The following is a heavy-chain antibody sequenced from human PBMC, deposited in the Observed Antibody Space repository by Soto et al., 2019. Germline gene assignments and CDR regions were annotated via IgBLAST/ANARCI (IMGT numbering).Heavy chain of an antibody. CDR1: GGSVSSGSYY. D-gene: IGHD1-20*01. CDR2: IYSTVST. J-gene: IGHJ4*02. Sequence: LSLTCTVSGGSVSSGSYYWSWIRQPPGKGLGWIAYIYSTVSTDYNPSLKSRVTISVDTSKNQFSLKLSSVTAADTAVYFCARARITFDYWGQGTLVTVSS. V-gene: IGHV4-61*01. CDR3: ARARITFDY.